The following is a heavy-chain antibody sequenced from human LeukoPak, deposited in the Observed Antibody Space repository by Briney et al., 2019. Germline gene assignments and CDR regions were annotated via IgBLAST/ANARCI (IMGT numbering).Heavy chain of an antibody. D-gene: IGHD3-22*01. V-gene: IGHV3-23*01. CDR1: GFTFSSYA. CDR2: ISGSGGST. J-gene: IGHJ6*03. CDR3: ATYYYDSSGYYYNLFYYYYYYMDV. Sequence: GGSLRLSCAASGFTFSSYAMSWVRQAPGKGLEWVSAISGSGGSTYYADSVKGLFTISRDNYKNPLYLQMNSLRHEGTAVYYCATYYYDSSGYYYNLFYYYYYYMDVWGKGTTVTISS.